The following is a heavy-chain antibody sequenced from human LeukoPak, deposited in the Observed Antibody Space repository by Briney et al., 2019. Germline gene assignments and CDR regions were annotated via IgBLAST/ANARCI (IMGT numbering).Heavy chain of an antibody. V-gene: IGHV1-69*13. CDR2: IIPIFGTA. J-gene: IGHJ4*02. CDR3: VSGPENFDY. D-gene: IGHD3-10*01. CDR1: GGTLSSYA. Sequence: GASVKVSCKASGGTLSSYAVSWVRQAPGQGLEWMGGIIPIFGTANYAQKFQGRVTITADESTSTAYMELSSLRSEDTAVYYCVSGPENFDYWGQGTLVTVSS.